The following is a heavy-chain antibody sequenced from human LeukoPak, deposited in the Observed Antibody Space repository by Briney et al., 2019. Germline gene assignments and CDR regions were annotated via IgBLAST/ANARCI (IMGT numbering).Heavy chain of an antibody. CDR1: GGSFSGYY. J-gene: IGHJ4*02. CDR3: ARGGRTTTVGRFDY. Sequence: SETLSLTCAVYGGSFSGYYWSWIRQPPGKGLEWIGEINHSGSTNYNPSLKSRVTISVDTSKNQFSLKLSSVTAADTAVYYCARGGRTTTVGRFDYWGQGTLVTVSS. V-gene: IGHV4-34*01. CDR2: INHSGST. D-gene: IGHD4-23*01.